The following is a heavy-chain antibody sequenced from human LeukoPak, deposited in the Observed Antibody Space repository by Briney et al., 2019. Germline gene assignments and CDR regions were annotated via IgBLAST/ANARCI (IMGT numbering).Heavy chain of an antibody. Sequence: SETLSLTCTVSGGSISSYYWSWIRQPAGKGLEWIGRTYTSGSTNYNPSLKSRVTMSVDTSKNQFSLKLSSVTAADTAVYYCASWSQYNWFDPWGQGTLVTVSS. CDR3: ASWSQYNWFDP. CDR2: TYTSGST. J-gene: IGHJ5*02. CDR1: GGSISSYY. V-gene: IGHV4-4*07.